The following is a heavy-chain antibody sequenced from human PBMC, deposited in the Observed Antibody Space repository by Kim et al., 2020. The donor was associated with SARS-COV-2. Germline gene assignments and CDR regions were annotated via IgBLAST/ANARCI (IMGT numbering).Heavy chain of an antibody. CDR2: ISSSGSTI. Sequence: GGSLRLSCAASGFTFSDYYMSWIRQAPGKGLEWVSYISSSGSTIYYADSVKGRFTISRDNAKNSLYLQMNSLRAEDTAVYYCARAFEEVEIGMFDIWGQGTMVTVSS. CDR1: GFTFSDYY. J-gene: IGHJ3*02. D-gene: IGHD3-10*01. V-gene: IGHV3-11*01. CDR3: ARAFEEVEIGMFDI.